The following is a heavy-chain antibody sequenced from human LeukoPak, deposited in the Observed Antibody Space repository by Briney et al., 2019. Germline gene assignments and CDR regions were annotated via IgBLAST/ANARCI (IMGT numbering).Heavy chain of an antibody. CDR1: GFTFSSNA. Sequence: GGSLRLSCVASGFTFSSNAMSWVRQGQGPGLEWVSAISGSGCSTYYADSVKGRFTISRDNSKNTLYLQMNSLRAEDTAVYYCAKDFRDGSSSFDYWGQGTLVTVSS. V-gene: IGHV3-23*01. CDR2: ISGSGCST. J-gene: IGHJ4*02. D-gene: IGHD6-6*01. CDR3: AKDFRDGSSSFDY.